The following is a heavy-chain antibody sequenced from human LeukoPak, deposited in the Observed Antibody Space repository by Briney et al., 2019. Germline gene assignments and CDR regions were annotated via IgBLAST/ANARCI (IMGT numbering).Heavy chain of an antibody. V-gene: IGHV3-9*01. CDR1: AFTFDDYA. J-gene: IGHJ4*02. CDR2: ISWNSGSI. Sequence: GGSLRLSCAASAFTFDDYAMHWVRQAPGKGLEWVSGISWNSGSIAYADSVKGRFTISKDNAKNSLYLQMNSLRAEDTALYYCAKSHCDSTSCYLVGSFYFDYWGQGTLVTVSS. CDR3: AKSHCDSTSCYLVGSFYFDY. D-gene: IGHD2-2*01.